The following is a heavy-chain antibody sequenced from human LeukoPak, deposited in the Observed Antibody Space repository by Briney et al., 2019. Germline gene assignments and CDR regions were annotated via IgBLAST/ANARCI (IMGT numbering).Heavy chain of an antibody. V-gene: IGHV3-21*01. D-gene: IGHD3-22*01. CDR3: ARGRLYYYDSSGTRFDY. Sequence: PGRSLRLSCAASGFTFSSYSMNWVRQAPGKGLEWVSSISSSSSYIYYADSVKGRFTISRDNAKNSLYLQMNSLRAEDTAVYYCARGRLYYYDSSGTRFDYWGQGTLVTVSS. J-gene: IGHJ4*02. CDR1: GFTFSSYS. CDR2: ISSSSSYI.